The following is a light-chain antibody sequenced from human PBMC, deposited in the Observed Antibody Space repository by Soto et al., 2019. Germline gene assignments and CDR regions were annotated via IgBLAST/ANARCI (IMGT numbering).Light chain of an antibody. Sequence: DIQMTQSPSSLSASVGDRVTITCRASQTVNKYVNWYQQRPGDAPKLLIYIASGLQKGVPSRFNGSGSGTDFTLNINSLQLDDIATYFCQQTYSFPLTFGGGTKVEIK. CDR2: IAS. CDR1: QTVNKY. V-gene: IGKV1-39*01. CDR3: QQTYSFPLT. J-gene: IGKJ4*01.